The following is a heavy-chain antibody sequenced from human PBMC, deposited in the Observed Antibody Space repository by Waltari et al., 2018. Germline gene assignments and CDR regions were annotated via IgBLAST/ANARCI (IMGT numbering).Heavy chain of an antibody. CDR1: GYTFTGHY. CDR2: INPNSGGT. Sequence: HVQVVQSGAEVKRPGASLKVSCKASGYTFTGHYMHWVRQAPGQGLEWMGWINPNSGGTNYAQKFQGRVTMTRDTSISTAYMELSRLRSDDTAVYYCARGITGTTGDYFDYWGQGTLVTVSS. CDR3: ARGITGTTGDYFDY. V-gene: IGHV1-2*02. D-gene: IGHD1-7*01. J-gene: IGHJ4*02.